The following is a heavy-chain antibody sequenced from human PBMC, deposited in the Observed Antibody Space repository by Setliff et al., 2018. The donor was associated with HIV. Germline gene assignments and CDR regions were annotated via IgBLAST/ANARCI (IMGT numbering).Heavy chain of an antibody. V-gene: IGHV1-8*03. D-gene: IGHD3-10*01. CDR1: GGTFTSYD. CDR3: ARVRTDEVRGVYDAFDI. J-gene: IGHJ3*02. CDR2: MNPNSGNT. Sequence: ASVKVSCKASGGTFTSYDINWVRQATGQGLEWMGWMNPNSGNTGYAQKFQGRVTITADEATSTVYMELSSLRSEDTAVFYCARVRTDEVRGVYDAFDIWGQGTMVTVSS.